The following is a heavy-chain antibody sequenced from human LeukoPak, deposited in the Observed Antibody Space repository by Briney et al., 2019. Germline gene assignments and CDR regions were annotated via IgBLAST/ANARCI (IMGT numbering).Heavy chain of an antibody. Sequence: GASVKVSRKASGYTFTSYYMHWVRQAPGQGLEWMGIINPSGGSTSYAQKFQGRVTMTRDTSTSTVYMELSSLRSEDTAVYYCARDNSVGDVAWWFAPWGQGTLVTVSS. D-gene: IGHD1-26*01. V-gene: IGHV1-46*01. CDR1: GYTFTSYY. CDR2: INPSGGST. CDR3: ARDNSVGDVAWWFAP. J-gene: IGHJ5*02.